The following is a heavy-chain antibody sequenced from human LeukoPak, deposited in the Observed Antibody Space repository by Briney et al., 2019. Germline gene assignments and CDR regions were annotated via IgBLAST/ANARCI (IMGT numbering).Heavy chain of an antibody. CDR2: ISGYNGNT. V-gene: IGHV1-18*01. CDR3: ARDTIVGGRADFDF. Sequence: ASVKVSCKASGYTFNSYGISWVRQAPGQGLEWMGWISGYNGNTKYAQKLQGRVTLTRDTSISTAYMELSSLRSDDTAVFYCARDTIVGGRADFDFWGQGTLVTVSS. D-gene: IGHD1-26*01. CDR1: GYTFNSYG. J-gene: IGHJ4*02.